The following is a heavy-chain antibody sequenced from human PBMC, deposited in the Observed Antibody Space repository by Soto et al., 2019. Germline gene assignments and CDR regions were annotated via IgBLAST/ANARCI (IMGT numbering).Heavy chain of an antibody. J-gene: IGHJ2*01. V-gene: IGHV4-30-2*01. D-gene: IGHD3-3*01. CDR3: ARVKVGDLFRFNWFFDL. CDR1: GGSISSGNFS. Sequence: SETLSLTCTVSGGSISSGNFSWTWIRQPPGKGLEWIAYIFHTGSTFYNSSLKPRVSISGDRSKNQFSLKLKSVTETDTAVYYCARVKVGDLFRFNWFFDLWGRGTLVTVSS. CDR2: IFHTGST.